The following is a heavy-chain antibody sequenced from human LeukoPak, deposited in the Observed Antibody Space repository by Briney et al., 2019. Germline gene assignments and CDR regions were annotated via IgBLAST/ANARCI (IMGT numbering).Heavy chain of an antibody. D-gene: IGHD3-22*01. CDR1: GFTFSNYA. J-gene: IGHJ4*02. Sequence: PGGSLRLSCAASGFTFSNYAMSWVRQAPGKGLEWISVISGSGVGTHYADSVKGRFTISRDNSKNTLYLQMNSLRAEDTAVYYCARVGSGYLIRPHFDYWGQGTLVTVSS. CDR3: ARVGSGYLIRPHFDY. CDR2: ISGSGVGT. V-gene: IGHV3-23*01.